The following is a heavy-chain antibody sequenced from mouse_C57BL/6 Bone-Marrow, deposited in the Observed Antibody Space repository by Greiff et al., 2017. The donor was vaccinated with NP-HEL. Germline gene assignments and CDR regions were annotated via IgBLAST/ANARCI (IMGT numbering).Heavy chain of an antibody. CDR1: GYTFTDHT. V-gene: IGHV1-78*01. D-gene: IGHD2-1*01. Sequence: VQRVESDAELVKPGASVKISCKASGYTFTDHTIHWMKQRPEQGLEWIGYIYHRDGSTKYNEKFKGKATLTADKSSSTTYMQLNNLTSDDSAVYFCGRRDGNYLYFDYWGQGTTLTVSS. J-gene: IGHJ2*01. CDR3: GRRDGNYLYFDY. CDR2: IYHRDGST.